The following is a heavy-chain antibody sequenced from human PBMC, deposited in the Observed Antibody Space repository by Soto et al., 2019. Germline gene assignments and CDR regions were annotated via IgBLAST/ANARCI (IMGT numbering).Heavy chain of an antibody. CDR2: IGTAGDP. J-gene: IGHJ6*02. Sequence: SLRLSCAASGFTFSSYDMHWVRQATGKGLEWVSAIGTAGDPYYPDSVKGRFTISRDNAKNSLYLQMNSLRAEDTAVYYCARDQATIFGVVPPDYYYYYGMDVWGQGTTVTVSS. V-gene: IGHV3-13*05. CDR1: GFTFSSYD. CDR3: ARDQATIFGVVPPDYYYYYGMDV. D-gene: IGHD3-3*01.